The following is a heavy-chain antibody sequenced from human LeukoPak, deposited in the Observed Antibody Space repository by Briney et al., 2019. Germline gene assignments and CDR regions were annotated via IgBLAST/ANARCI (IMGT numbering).Heavy chain of an antibody. CDR2: INPSGGST. J-gene: IGHJ5*02. V-gene: IGHV1-46*01. CDR3: ARDSVPVVPAAIRFKINWFGP. D-gene: IGHD2-2*02. CDR1: GYTFTSYY. Sequence: ASVKVSCTASGYTFTSYYMHWVRQAPGQGLEWMGIINPSGGSTSYAQKFQGRVTMTRDTSTSTVYMELSSLRSEDTAVYYCARDSVPVVPAAIRFKINWFGPWGQGTLVTVSS.